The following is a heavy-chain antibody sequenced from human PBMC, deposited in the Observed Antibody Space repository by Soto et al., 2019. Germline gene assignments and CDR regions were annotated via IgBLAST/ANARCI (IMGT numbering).Heavy chain of an antibody. CDR1: GGTFSSYA. V-gene: IGHV1-69*13. J-gene: IGHJ6*02. Sequence: ASVKVSCKASGGTFSSYAISWVRQAPVQGLEWMGGIIPIFGTANYAQKFQGRVTITADESTSTAYMELSSLRSEDTAVYYCARETYCSSTSCSLDSYYYYGMDVWGQGTTGTVSS. CDR3: ARETYCSSTSCSLDSYYYYGMDV. D-gene: IGHD2-2*01. CDR2: IIPIFGTA.